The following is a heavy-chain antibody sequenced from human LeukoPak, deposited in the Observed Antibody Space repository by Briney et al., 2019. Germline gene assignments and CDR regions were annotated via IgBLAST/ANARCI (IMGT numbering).Heavy chain of an antibody. V-gene: IGHV4-30-4*01. CDR2: IYYTGSP. CDR3: ARAGLRVQLWYPLFDY. Sequence: PSETLSLTCTVSGASISSDDYYWNWIRQSPGKGLQWIGYIYYTGSPYYNPSLKSRVLISEDTSKNQISLQLTSLTAADTAVYYCARAGLRVQLWYPLFDYWGQGTLVTVSS. CDR1: GASISSDDYY. D-gene: IGHD5-18*01. J-gene: IGHJ4*02.